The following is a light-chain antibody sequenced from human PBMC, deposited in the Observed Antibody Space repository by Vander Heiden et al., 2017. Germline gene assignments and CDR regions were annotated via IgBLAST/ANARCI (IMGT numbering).Light chain of an antibody. J-gene: IGLJ1*01. Sequence: QSVLTPPPSASGTPGQRVTIPCSGSSSNIYSNNQRPSGVPDRFSGSKSGTAASLAISGLQSEDEADYYCAALYDSLNGYVFGTGTKVTVL. CDR2: SNN. V-gene: IGLV1-44*01. CDR1: SSNI. CDR3: AALYDSLNGYV.